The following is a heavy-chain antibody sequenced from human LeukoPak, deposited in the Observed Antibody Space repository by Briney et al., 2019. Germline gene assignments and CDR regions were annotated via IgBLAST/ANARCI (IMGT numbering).Heavy chain of an antibody. D-gene: IGHD6-13*01. CDR1: GYTFTSYY. J-gene: IGHJ4*02. CDR2: INPSGGST. Sequence: ASVKVSCKASGYTFTSYYMHWVRQAPGQGLEWMGIINPSGGSTSYAQKFQGRVTMTRDTSTSTVYMELSSLRSEDTAVYYCARGQDWAAAGTGYYFDYWGQGTLVTVSS. CDR3: ARGQDWAAAGTGYYFDY. V-gene: IGHV1-46*01.